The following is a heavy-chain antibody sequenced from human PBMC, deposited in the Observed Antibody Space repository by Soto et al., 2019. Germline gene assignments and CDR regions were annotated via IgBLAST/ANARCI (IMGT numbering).Heavy chain of an antibody. CDR3: RSSTSCYDESCVDV. Sequence: SETLSLTCAVSGYSISSGNNWAWIRQPPGRGLEWIGSLYHIGSAHYNASLKSRVTISVDTPKNHFSLELSSVTAADTAIYYCRSSTSCYDESCVDVWGQGTMVTVSS. CDR1: GYSISSGNN. CDR2: LYHIGSA. D-gene: IGHD2-2*01. V-gene: IGHV4-38-2*01. J-gene: IGHJ6*02.